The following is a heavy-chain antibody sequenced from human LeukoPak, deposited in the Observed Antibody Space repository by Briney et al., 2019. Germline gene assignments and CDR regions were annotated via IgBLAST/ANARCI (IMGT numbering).Heavy chain of an antibody. V-gene: IGHV5-51*01. Sequence: GESLNFSCKGSGYSFTSYWIGWVREMPEKGLEWVGIISHGDSANSASPSFQGQVTISADKSISTAYLQWSSLKASDTAMYYCARLSYKDSSGPGLDYWGQGTLVIVSS. J-gene: IGHJ4*02. CDR2: ISHGDSAN. D-gene: IGHD3-22*01. CDR1: GYSFTSYW. CDR3: ARLSYKDSSGPGLDY.